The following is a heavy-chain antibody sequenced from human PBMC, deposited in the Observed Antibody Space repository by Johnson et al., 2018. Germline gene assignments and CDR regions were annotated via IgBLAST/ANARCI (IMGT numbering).Heavy chain of an antibody. V-gene: IGHV3-15*01. CDR1: GLIFSGST. Sequence: VQLVESGGGLVQPGGSLKLSCAASGLIFSGSTMHWVRQASGKGLEWVGRIKSKTDGGTTDYAAPVKGRFTISRDDSKNTLYLQMNSLKTEDTAVYYCTTDRRITMIEMDVWGQGTTVTVSS. D-gene: IGHD3-22*01. CDR2: IKSKTDGGTT. CDR3: TTDRRITMIEMDV. J-gene: IGHJ6*02.